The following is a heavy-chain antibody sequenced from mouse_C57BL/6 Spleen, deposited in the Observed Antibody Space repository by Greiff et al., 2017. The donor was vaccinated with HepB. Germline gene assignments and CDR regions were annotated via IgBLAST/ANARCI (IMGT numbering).Heavy chain of an antibody. Sequence: QVQLQQPGAELVKPGASVKLSCKASGYTFTSYWMHWVKQRPGQGLEWIGMIHPNSGSTNYNEKFKSKATLTVDKSSSTAYMQLSSLTSEDSAVYYCARDEVYYGNYVGYWGQGTTLTVSS. CDR3: ARDEVYYGNYVGY. V-gene: IGHV1-64*01. CDR1: GYTFTSYW. J-gene: IGHJ2*01. D-gene: IGHD2-1*01. CDR2: IHPNSGST.